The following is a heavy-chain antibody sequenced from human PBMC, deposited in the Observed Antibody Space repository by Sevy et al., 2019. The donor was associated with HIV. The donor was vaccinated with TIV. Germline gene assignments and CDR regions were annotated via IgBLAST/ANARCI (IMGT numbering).Heavy chain of an antibody. V-gene: IGHV3-23*01. CDR3: AGAGCNRQHDY. CDR1: GFAFYDYS. J-gene: IGHJ4*02. CDR2: LSFGCGKI. D-gene: IGHD2-8*01. Sequence: GGSLRLSCAASGFAFYDYSMSWIRQAPGKGLEWVATLSFGCGKINYADSVKGRFTINRDNSKNSFYLQMDNLRVQDTPLYYRAGAGCNRQHDYWGQGTQVTVSS.